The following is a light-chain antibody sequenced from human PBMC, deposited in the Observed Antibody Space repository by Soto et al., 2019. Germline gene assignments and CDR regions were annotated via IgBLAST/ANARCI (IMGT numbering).Light chain of an antibody. V-gene: IGKV3-15*01. CDR3: QQFINWSWT. CDR2: GAS. CDR1: QSINSN. J-gene: IGKJ1*01. Sequence: EIVMTQSPATLSVSPGARATLSCRASQSINSNLAWYQQKPGQAPRLLIYGASTRATGIPARFSGSGSGTEFTLTISSLRSEDFAVYYCQQFINWSWTFGQGTNVEIK.